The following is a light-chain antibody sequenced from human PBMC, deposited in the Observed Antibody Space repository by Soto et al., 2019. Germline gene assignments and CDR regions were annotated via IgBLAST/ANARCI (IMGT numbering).Light chain of an antibody. V-gene: IGKV3-20*01. CDR1: QSVAINY. Sequence: ENVLTQSPGTLSLSPGERATLSCRAGQSVAINYLAWHQQKPGQAPRLLIFGASSRASGIPDRFSGSGSGTDFTLTISRLEPEDSAVYYCQQYGGPWTFGQGTKVEIK. CDR2: GAS. CDR3: QQYGGPWT. J-gene: IGKJ1*01.